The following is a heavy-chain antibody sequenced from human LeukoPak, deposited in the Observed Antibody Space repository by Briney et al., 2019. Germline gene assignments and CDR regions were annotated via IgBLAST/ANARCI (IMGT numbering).Heavy chain of an antibody. CDR1: EFTFSMYW. Sequence: GGSLRLSCEASEFTFSMYWMSWVRQAPGKGLERVAHIKQDGSAKNYADSVKGRLTISRDNAKNSLYLQMNSLRAEDTAVYDCARVHSSYLGYTYYYMDVWGKGTTVTVSS. CDR2: IKQDGSAK. V-gene: IGHV3-7*01. CDR3: ARVHSSYLGYTYYYMDV. D-gene: IGHD6-13*01. J-gene: IGHJ6*03.